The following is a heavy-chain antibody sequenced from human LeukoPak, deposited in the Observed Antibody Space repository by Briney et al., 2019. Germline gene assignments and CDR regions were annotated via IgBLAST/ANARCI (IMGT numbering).Heavy chain of an antibody. CDR3: ATGPNTSPFDY. D-gene: IGHD2-2*01. CDR1: GFTFSTSS. V-gene: IGHV3-48*01. J-gene: IGHJ4*02. Sequence: GGSLRLSCAASGFTFSTSSMNWVRQAPGKGLEWISYISSGSGTIYYADSVKGRFTISKDTAKNSLSLQMNSLRAEDTAVYFCATGPNTSPFDYWGQGTLVTVSS. CDR2: ISSGSGTI.